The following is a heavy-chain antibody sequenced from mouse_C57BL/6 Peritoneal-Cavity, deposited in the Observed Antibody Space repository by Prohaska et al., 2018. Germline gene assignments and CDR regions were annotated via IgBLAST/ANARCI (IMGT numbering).Heavy chain of an antibody. D-gene: IGHD1-1*01. Sequence: PGQGLEWIGDIYPGSGSTNYNEKFKSKATLIVDTSSSTAYMQLSSLTSEDSAVYYCARRDYGSSYWYFDVWGTGTTVTVSS. V-gene: IGHV1-55*01. CDR3: ARRDYGSSYWYFDV. CDR2: IYPGSGST. J-gene: IGHJ1*03.